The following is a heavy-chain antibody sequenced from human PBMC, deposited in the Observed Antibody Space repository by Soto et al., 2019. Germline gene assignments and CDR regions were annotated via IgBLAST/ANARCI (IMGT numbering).Heavy chain of an antibody. CDR1: GYTFTGYY. CDR2: INPNSGGT. V-gene: IGHV1-2*02. D-gene: IGHD3-22*01. J-gene: IGHJ3*02. CDR3: ARDVLYYDSSGRLLLAI. Sequence: VASVKVSCKASGYTFTGYYMHWVRQAPGQGLEWMGWINPNSGGTNYAQKFQGRVTMTRDTSISTAYMELSRLRSDDTAVYYCARDVLYYDSSGRLLLAICGQGTMVP.